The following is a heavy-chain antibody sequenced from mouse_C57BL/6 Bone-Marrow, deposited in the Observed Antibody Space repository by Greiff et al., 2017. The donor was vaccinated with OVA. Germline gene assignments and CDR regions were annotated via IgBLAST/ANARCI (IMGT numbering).Heavy chain of an antibody. V-gene: IGHV5-9*04. CDR2: ISGGGGNT. Sequence: EVKLVESGGGLVKPGGSLKLSCAASGFTFSSYTMSWVRQTPEKRLEWVATISGGGGNTYYPDSVKGRFTISRDNAKNTLYLQMSSLRSEDTAVYYCARRSSGYVPWFAYWGQGTLVTVSA. CDR3: ARRSSGYVPWFAY. D-gene: IGHD3-2*02. J-gene: IGHJ3*01. CDR1: GFTFSSYT.